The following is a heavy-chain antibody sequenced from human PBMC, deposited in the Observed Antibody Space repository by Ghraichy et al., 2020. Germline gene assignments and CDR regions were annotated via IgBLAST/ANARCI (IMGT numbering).Heavy chain of an antibody. D-gene: IGHD3-3*01. V-gene: IGHV4-39*01. CDR1: GGSISSSSYY. CDR3: ARQDTIFGVVIIAFFDY. CDR2: IYYSGST. Sequence: SETLSLTCTVSGGSISSSSYYWGWIRQPSGKGLEWIGSIYYSGSTYYNPSLKSRVTISVDTSKNQFSLKLSSVTAADTAVYYCARQDTIFGVVIIAFFDYWGQGTLVTVSS. J-gene: IGHJ4*02.